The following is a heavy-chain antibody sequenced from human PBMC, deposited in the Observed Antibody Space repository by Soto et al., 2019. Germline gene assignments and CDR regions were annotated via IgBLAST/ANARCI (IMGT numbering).Heavy chain of an antibody. J-gene: IGHJ6*02. Sequence: PSRTLSLTCAISGDTVSTNTAARNWIRQSPSRGLEWLGRIYYKSRWYNDYSESLKSRIAIIPDTSRNQFSLQLNSVIPEDTAVYYCARDWGYDPDPTYYYGMDVWGQGTKVTSP. CDR1: GDTVSTNTAA. D-gene: IGHD5-12*01. V-gene: IGHV6-1*01. CDR3: ARDWGYDPDPTYYYGMDV. CDR2: IYYKSRWYN.